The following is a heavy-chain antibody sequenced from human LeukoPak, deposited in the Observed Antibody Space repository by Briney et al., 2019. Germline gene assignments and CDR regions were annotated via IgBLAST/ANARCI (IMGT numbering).Heavy chain of an antibody. Sequence: GRSLRLSCAASGFNFSSYGMHWVRQAPGKGLEWVAVISYDGSSKYYADSVKGRFTISRDNSKNTLYLQMNSLRAEDTAVYYCAKDRLITMVRGVIQDWGQGTLVTVSS. CDR3: AKDRLITMVRGVIQD. D-gene: IGHD3-10*01. V-gene: IGHV3-30*18. J-gene: IGHJ1*01. CDR2: ISYDGSSK. CDR1: GFNFSSYG.